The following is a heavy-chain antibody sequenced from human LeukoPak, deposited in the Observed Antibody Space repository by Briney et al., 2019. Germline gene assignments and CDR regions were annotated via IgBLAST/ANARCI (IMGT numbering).Heavy chain of an antibody. CDR1: GGTFSSYT. CDR3: ARDGYDFWSGPSYFDY. J-gene: IGHJ4*02. Sequence: SVKVSCKASGGTFSSYTISWVRRAPGQGLEWMGRIIPILGIANYAQKFQGRVTITADKSTSTAYMELSSLRSEDTAVYYCARDGYDFWSGPSYFDYWGQGTLVTVSS. D-gene: IGHD3-3*01. V-gene: IGHV1-69*04. CDR2: IIPILGIA.